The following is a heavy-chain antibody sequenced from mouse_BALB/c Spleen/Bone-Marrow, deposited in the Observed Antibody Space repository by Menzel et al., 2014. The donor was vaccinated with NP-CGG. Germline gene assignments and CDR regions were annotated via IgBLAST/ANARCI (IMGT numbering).Heavy chain of an antibody. D-gene: IGHD2-3*01. Sequence: VKLQESGPELVKPGASVKISCKASGYAFSSSWMSWVKQRPGQGLEWIGRIFPGDGDTYYNGKFKGKATLTADKSSSTAYMQLSSLTSVDSAVYFCARSDGYRAMDYWGQGTSVTVSS. CDR1: GYAFSSSW. V-gene: IGHV1-82*01. CDR3: ARSDGYRAMDY. J-gene: IGHJ4*01. CDR2: IFPGDGDT.